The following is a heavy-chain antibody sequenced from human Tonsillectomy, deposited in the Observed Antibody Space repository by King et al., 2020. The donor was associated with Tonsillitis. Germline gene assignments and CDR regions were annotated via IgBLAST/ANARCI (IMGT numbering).Heavy chain of an antibody. D-gene: IGHD1-26*01. CDR3: ARSGSGSAVGDQ. CDR1: GGSISTYY. J-gene: IGHJ4*02. Sequence: QLQESGPGLVKPSENLSLTCTVSGGSISTYYSSGIRQPPGQGLEWSGYIHYTGGTIYNPSLKRRVTISLDTSKNQFYLRLSSLTAADTAVYYCARSGSGSAVGDQWGQGTLVTVSS. CDR2: IHYTGGT. V-gene: IGHV4-59*01.